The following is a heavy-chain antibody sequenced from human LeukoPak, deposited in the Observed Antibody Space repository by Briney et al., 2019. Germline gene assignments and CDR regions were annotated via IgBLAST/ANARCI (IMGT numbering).Heavy chain of an antibody. J-gene: IGHJ4*02. D-gene: IGHD3-22*01. CDR1: GFTFSSYW. V-gene: IGHV3-7*01. CDR2: IKQDGSAK. Sequence: GGSLRLSCAASGFTFSSYWMTWVRQAPGKGLEWVANIKQDGSAKYYVDSLRGQFSISRDNVKNSLFLQMNSLSDDDTAVYYCARCPYDSTGYYSVPSHLDYWGQGTLVTVSS. CDR3: ARCPYDSTGYYSVPSHLDY.